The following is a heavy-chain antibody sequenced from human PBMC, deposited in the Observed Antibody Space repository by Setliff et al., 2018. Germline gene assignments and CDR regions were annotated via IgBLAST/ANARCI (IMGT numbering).Heavy chain of an antibody. CDR2: MNPNSGSA. J-gene: IGHJ4*02. V-gene: IGHV1-8*01. CDR3: ARISRLAIYYFDY. Sequence: ASVKVSCKASGYTFTSYDINWVRQATEQGLEWMGWMNPNSGSAGYAQKFQGRVTITRDTSASTAYMELSSLRSEDTAVYYCARISRLAIYYFDYWGQGTLVTVSS. CDR1: GYTFTSYD. D-gene: IGHD3-9*01.